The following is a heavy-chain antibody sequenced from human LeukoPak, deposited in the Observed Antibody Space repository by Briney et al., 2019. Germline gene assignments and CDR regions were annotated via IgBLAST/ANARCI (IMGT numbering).Heavy chain of an antibody. CDR1: GFTLATIC. J-gene: IGHJ4*03. Sequence: GGSLTPSCAAYGFTLATICTNCVRQAPGKGLEWVSSISSSSSYIYYADSVKGRFTISRDNAKNSLYLQMNSLRAEDTAVYYCARDLVIVVLLAGTTFGNWGQGTLVTVSS. D-gene: IGHD2-2*03. CDR2: ISSSSSYI. V-gene: IGHV3-21*01. CDR3: ARDLVIVVLLAGTTFGN.